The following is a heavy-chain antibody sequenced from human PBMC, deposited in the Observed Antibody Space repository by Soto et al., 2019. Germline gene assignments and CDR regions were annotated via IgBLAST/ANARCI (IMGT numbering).Heavy chain of an antibody. CDR2: IRTSPSYI. J-gene: IGHJ4*02. CDR1: GFTFSDYV. Sequence: GGSLRLSCAASGFTFSDYVMNWVRQAPGKGLEWVSSIRTSPSYIYYADSVKGRFTISRDNAKNSLFLQMNSLTADDTAVYYCARCSTSCYLVNWGQGTLVTVSS. CDR3: ARCSTSCYLVN. V-gene: IGHV3-21*01. D-gene: IGHD2-2*01.